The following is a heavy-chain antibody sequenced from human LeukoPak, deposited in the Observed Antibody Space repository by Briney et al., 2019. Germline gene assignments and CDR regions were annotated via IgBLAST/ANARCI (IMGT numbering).Heavy chain of an antibody. CDR2: IFYSGST. D-gene: IGHD6-13*01. J-gene: IGHJ3*02. CDR1: GGSISSYY. V-gene: IGHV4-59*08. CDR3: ARHKSIAATGDDAFGI. Sequence: PSETLSLTCTVSGGSISSYYWSWIRQPPGKGLEWIGYIFYSGSTNYNPSLKSRVTISVDTSKNQFSLKLSSVTAADTAVYFCARHKSIAATGDDAFGIWGQGTMVTVSS.